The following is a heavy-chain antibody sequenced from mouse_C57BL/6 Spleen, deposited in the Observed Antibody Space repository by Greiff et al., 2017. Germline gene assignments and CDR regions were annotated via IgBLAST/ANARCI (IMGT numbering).Heavy chain of an antibody. D-gene: IGHD4-1*01. J-gene: IGHJ3*01. CDR1: GYTFTDYE. CDR2: IDPETGGT. Sequence: VQLQQSGAELVRPGASVTLSCKASGYTFTDYEMHWVKQTPVHGLEWIGAIDPETGGTAYNQKFKGKAILTADKSSSTAYMELRSLTSEDSAVYYCTRGINWDEGAWFAYWGQGTLVTVSA. CDR3: TRGINWDEGAWFAY. V-gene: IGHV1-15*01.